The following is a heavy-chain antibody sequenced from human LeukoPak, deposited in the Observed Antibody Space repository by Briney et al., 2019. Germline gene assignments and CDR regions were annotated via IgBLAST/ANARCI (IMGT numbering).Heavy chain of an antibody. V-gene: IGHV3-64*01. D-gene: IGHD5-18*01. J-gene: IGHJ4*02. CDR3: ARDFGDSYGLRGFDY. Sequence: GGSLRLSCAASGFTFSSYAMHWVRQAPGKGLEYVSAISSNGGSTYYANSVKGRFTISRDNSKNTLYLQMGSLRAEDMAVYYCARDFGDSYGLRGFDYWGQGTLVTVSS. CDR2: ISSNGGST. CDR1: GFTFSSYA.